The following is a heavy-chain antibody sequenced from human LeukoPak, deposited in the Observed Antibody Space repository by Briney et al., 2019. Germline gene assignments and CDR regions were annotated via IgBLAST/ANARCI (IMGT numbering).Heavy chain of an antibody. J-gene: IGHJ4*02. V-gene: IGHV3-11*06. D-gene: IGHD3-9*01. CDR3: ARADYDILTAYPLSADY. Sequence: GGSLRLSCAASGFTFSDHYMSWIRQAPGKGLEWVSYISSSSSYTNYADSVKGRFTISRDNAKNSLYLQMNSLRAEDTAVYYCARADYDILTAYPLSADYWGQGTLVTVSS. CDR2: ISSSSSYT. CDR1: GFTFSDHY.